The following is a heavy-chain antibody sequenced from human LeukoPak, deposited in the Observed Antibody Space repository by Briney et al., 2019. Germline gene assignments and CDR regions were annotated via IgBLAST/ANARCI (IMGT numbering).Heavy chain of an antibody. Sequence: GGSLRLSCAASEFTFSRYNMHWVRQAPGKGLEWVAVISYDGRSEHYADSVKGRFTISRDNSKNTLYVQMNSLRAEDTAVYYCAREYYDSSGYYYFDYWGQGTLVTVSS. D-gene: IGHD3-22*01. CDR1: EFTFSRYN. J-gene: IGHJ4*02. CDR3: AREYYDSSGYYYFDY. CDR2: ISYDGRSE. V-gene: IGHV3-30*04.